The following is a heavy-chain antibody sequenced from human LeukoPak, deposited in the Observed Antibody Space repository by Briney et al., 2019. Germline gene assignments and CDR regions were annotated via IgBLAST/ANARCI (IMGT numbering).Heavy chain of an antibody. D-gene: IGHD5-24*01. CDR1: GFTFSSSA. CDR3: ATRDPPLDY. Sequence: GGSLRLSCAASGFTFSSSAMSWVRQAPGKGLEWVSAISGSGAYTYYADSVKGRFTISRDNSKNTLYLQMNSLRAEDTAVYYCATRDPPLDYWGQGTLVTVSS. CDR2: ISGSGAYT. V-gene: IGHV3-23*01. J-gene: IGHJ4*02.